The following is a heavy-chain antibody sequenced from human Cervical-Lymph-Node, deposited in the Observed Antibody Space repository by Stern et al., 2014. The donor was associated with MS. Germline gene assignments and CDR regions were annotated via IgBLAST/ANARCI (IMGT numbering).Heavy chain of an antibody. CDR3: ARESGTVAA. D-gene: IGHD1-14*01. Sequence: QVKLQESGPGLVKASQTLSLTCTVSGGSVNSGAYYWSWIRQSAGKGLEWIGHVYSSGYTSYNPSLKSRVSMSIATSKNQFYLKLTSVTASDTAVYYCARESGTVAAWGQGTLVTVSS. J-gene: IGHJ4*02. V-gene: IGHV4-61*02. CDR1: GGSVNSGAYY. CDR2: VYSSGYT.